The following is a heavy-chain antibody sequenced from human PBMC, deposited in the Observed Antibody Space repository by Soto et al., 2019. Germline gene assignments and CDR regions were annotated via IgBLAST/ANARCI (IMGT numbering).Heavy chain of an antibody. J-gene: IGHJ4*02. CDR2: VSPNGQGI. CDR1: EFTLGRYG. D-gene: IGHD3-10*01. CDR3: AKDRDYPRDYFHY. Sequence: GGSLRLSCAASEFTLGRYGMSWVRQAPGKGLEWVSAVSPNGQGIYYADSVRGRFTISRDFSKNTVFLHMDSLRAEDTAVYYCAKDRDYPRDYFHYWGQGTLVTVSS. V-gene: IGHV3-23*01.